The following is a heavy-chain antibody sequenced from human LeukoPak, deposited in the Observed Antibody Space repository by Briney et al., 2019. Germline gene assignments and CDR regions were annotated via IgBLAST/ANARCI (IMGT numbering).Heavy chain of an antibody. CDR2: IYYSGST. Sequence: SETLSLTCTVSGGSISSSSYYWGWIRQPPGKGLEWIGSIYYSGSTYYNPSLKSRVTISVDTSKNQFSLKLSSVTAADTAVYYCARDQRYDYVWGSYCQFDYWGQGTLVTVSS. CDR3: ARDQRYDYVWGSYCQFDY. J-gene: IGHJ4*02. D-gene: IGHD3-16*01. V-gene: IGHV4-39*07. CDR1: GGSISSSSYY.